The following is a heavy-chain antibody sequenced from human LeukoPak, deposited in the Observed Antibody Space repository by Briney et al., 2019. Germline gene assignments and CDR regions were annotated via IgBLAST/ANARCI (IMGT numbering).Heavy chain of an antibody. CDR2: IRYDGSNK. Sequence: PGGSLRLSCAASGFTFSSYGMHWVRQAPGKGLEWVAFIRYDGSNKYYADSVKGRFTISRDNSKNTLYLQMNSLRAEDTAVYYCAKGTPAIYGEFDPWGQGTLVTVSS. D-gene: IGHD2-15*01. CDR1: GFTFSSYG. J-gene: IGHJ5*02. CDR3: AKGTPAIYGEFDP. V-gene: IGHV3-30*02.